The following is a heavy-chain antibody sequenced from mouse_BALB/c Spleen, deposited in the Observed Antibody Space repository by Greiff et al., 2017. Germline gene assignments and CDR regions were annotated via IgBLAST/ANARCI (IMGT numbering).Heavy chain of an antibody. CDR1: GFAFSSYW. CDR2: INPDNSTI. Sequence: DVKLVESGGGLVQPGGSLKLSCAASGFAFSSYWMRWVRQAPGQGLEWIGEINPDNSTINYTATVKGKFIISRDNAKNTLYLQMSRLRSEDTAVYYCARRGDDSKFAYWGQGTLVTVSA. V-gene: IGHV4-1*02. CDR3: ARRGDDSKFAY. J-gene: IGHJ3*01.